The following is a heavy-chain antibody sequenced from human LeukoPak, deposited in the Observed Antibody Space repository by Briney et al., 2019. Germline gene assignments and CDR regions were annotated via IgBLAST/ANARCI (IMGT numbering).Heavy chain of an antibody. CDR1: GVSISTGDSISSYL. V-gene: IGHV4-61*02. Sequence: SETLSLXCTVSGVSISTGDSISSYLWIWIWQPAGKGLEWIGRVYTSGNTNYNPSLKSRVTMSVDTSKNQFSLKLSSLTAADTAVYYCARGRYYHSTDLHAFDVWGQGTVVTVSS. J-gene: IGHJ3*01. CDR3: ARGRYYHSTDLHAFDV. CDR2: VYTSGNT. D-gene: IGHD3-22*01.